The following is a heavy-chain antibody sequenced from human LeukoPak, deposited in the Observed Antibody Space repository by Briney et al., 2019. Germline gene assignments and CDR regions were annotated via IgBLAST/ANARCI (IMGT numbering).Heavy chain of an antibody. Sequence: GRSLRLSCAASGFSVSNNYMIWVRQAPGKGLEWVSGMFAAGSTYYADSVKGRFTISRDNSKNTVYLQMNSVRPEDTAVYYCARSESSSPRRAFDIWGLGTMVTVSS. V-gene: IGHV3-66*02. CDR3: ARSESSSPRRAFDI. D-gene: IGHD6-6*01. J-gene: IGHJ3*02. CDR2: MFAAGST. CDR1: GFSVSNNY.